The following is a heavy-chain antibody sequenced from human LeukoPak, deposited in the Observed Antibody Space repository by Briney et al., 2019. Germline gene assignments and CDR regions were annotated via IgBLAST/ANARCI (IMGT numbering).Heavy chain of an antibody. D-gene: IGHD3-10*01. J-gene: IGHJ4*02. V-gene: IGHV3-23*01. Sequence: PGGSLRLSCAASGFTFSSYAMSWVRQAPGKGLEWVSSLTLGGDTTYYADSVKGRFTISRDNSKNTLYLQMNSLRPEDTAVYYSAKGRLGTYFDYWGQGTLVTVSS. CDR3: AKGRLGTYFDY. CDR2: LTLGGDTT. CDR1: GFTFSSYA.